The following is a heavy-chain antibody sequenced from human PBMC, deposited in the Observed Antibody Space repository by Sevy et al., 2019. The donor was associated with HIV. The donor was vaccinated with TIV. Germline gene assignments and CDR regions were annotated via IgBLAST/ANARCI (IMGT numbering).Heavy chain of an antibody. Sequence: SETLSLTCTVSGGSISSYYWSWIRQPAGKGLEWIGRIYTSGSTNYNPSLKSRVTMSVHTSKNQFSLKLSSVTAADTAVYYCARDYYYDSSGTPYYGMDVWGQGTTVTVSS. CDR3: ARDYYYDSSGTPYYGMDV. CDR1: GGSISSYY. D-gene: IGHD3-22*01. V-gene: IGHV4-4*07. CDR2: IYTSGST. J-gene: IGHJ6*02.